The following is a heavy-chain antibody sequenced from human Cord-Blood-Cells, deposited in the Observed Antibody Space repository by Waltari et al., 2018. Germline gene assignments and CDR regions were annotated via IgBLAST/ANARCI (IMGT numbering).Heavy chain of an antibody. V-gene: IGHV4-39*01. CDR2: IYYSGST. D-gene: IGHD1-26*01. CDR1: GGSISSSSYS. J-gene: IGHJ4*02. CDR3: ARHIGGLVGAFDY. Sequence: QLQLQESGPGLVKPSETLSLTCTVSGGSISSSSYSSGRIRQPPGKGLEWIGSIYYSGSTYYNPSLKSRVTISVDTSKNQFSLKLSSVTAADTAVYYCARHIGGLVGAFDYWGQGTLVTVSS.